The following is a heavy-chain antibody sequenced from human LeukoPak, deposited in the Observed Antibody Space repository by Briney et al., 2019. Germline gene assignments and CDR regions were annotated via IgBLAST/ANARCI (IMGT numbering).Heavy chain of an antibody. CDR1: GYTFTSYD. Sequence: ASVKVSCKASGYTFTSYDINWVRQATGQGLEWMGWMNPNSGNTGYAQKFQGRVTMTRNTSISTAYMELSSLRSEDTAVYYCARSFGLLWFGELGDYFDYWGQGSLVTVSS. J-gene: IGHJ4*02. CDR3: ARSFGLLWFGELGDYFDY. CDR2: MNPNSGNT. V-gene: IGHV1-8*02. D-gene: IGHD3-10*01.